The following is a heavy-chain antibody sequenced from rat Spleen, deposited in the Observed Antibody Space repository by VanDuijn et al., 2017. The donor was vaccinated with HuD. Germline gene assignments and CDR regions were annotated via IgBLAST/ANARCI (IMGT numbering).Heavy chain of an antibody. Sequence: EVQLVESDGGLVQPGRSLKLSCAASGFTFSDYYMAWVRQAPTKGLEWVATISSSGDNTDCRDSVKGRFTLSRDNARRTLHLQMNSLRSEDTATYYCTRASYSGAVMYTTDYWGQGVMVTVSS. CDR2: ISSSGDNT. CDR3: TRASYSGAVMYTTDY. CDR1: GFTFSDYY. J-gene: IGHJ2*01. D-gene: IGHD1-6*01. V-gene: IGHV5-25*01.